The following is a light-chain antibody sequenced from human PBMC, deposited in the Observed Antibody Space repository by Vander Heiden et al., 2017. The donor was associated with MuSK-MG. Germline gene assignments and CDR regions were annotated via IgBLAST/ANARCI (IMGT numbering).Light chain of an antibody. Sequence: EVVLTQSPGTLSLSPGERATFSCRASQTSSSRYLAWYQQTPGQAPRLLIYGASTRATGIKDRFSGSGYGTDFNLTISRREPEDFAVYYCQQWYTVPPKVTFGQGTLLDIK. CDR2: GAS. J-gene: IGKJ5*01. CDR1: QTSSSRY. V-gene: IGKV3-20*01. CDR3: QQWYTVPPKVT.